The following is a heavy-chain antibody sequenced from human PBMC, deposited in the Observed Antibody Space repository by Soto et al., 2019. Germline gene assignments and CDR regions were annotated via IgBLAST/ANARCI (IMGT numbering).Heavy chain of an antibody. Sequence: GGSLRLSCAASGFTFSSYAMHWVRQAPGKGLEWVAVISYDGSNKYYADSVKGRFTISRDNSKNTLYLQMNSLRAEDTAVRTPPYSSSGGTYFDYWGQGTLVTVSS. CDR2: ISYDGSNK. J-gene: IGHJ4*02. D-gene: IGHD6-13*01. CDR1: GFTFSSYA. CDR3: PYSSSGGTYFDY. V-gene: IGHV3-30-3*01.